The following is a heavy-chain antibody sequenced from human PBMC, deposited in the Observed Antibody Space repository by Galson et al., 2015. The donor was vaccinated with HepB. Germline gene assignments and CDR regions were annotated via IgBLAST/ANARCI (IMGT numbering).Heavy chain of an antibody. CDR1: GFTFSSYD. V-gene: IGHV3-21*01. CDR3: ARDPGYSNLLGYYYGMDV. CDR2: ISRSSTYI. J-gene: IGHJ6*02. D-gene: IGHD6-13*01. Sequence: SLRLSCAASGFTFSSYDMNWVRQAPGKGLEWVSSISRSSTYIYYADSVKGRFTISRDNAQNSLYLQMNSLRAEDTALYYCARDPGYSNLLGYYYGMDVWGQGTTVTVSS.